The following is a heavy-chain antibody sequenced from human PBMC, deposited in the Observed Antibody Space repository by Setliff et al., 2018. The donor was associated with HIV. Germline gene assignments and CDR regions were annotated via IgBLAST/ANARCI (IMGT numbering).Heavy chain of an antibody. D-gene: IGHD1-1*01. Sequence: SVKVSCKAYGGTFSSYAITWVRQAPGQGLECMGGIISMLGITNYAQRFQGRLTITADEYTGTAYMELSSLRSEDTAVYYWATRGRDLGFDYWGQGTLVTV. CDR1: GGTFSSYA. CDR3: ATRGRDLGFDY. J-gene: IGHJ4*02. CDR2: IISMLGIT. V-gene: IGHV1-69*10.